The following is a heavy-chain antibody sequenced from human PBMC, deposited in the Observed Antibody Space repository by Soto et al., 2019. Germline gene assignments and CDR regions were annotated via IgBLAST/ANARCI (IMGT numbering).Heavy chain of an antibody. J-gene: IGHJ6*02. CDR3: ARELSVTNSPINWKVHYYGMDV. V-gene: IGHV4-34*01. D-gene: IGHD4-17*01. CDR1: GGSFSGYY. Sequence: TSETLSLTCAAYGGSFSGYYWSWIRQPPGKGLEWIGEINHSGSTNYNPSLKSRVTISVDTSKNQFSLKLSSVTAADTAVYYCARELSVTNSPINWKVHYYGMDVWGQGTTVT. CDR2: INHSGST.